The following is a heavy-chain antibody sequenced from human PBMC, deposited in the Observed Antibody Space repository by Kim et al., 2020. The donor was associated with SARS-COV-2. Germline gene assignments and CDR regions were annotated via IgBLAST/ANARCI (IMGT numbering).Heavy chain of an antibody. CDR2: ISYDGSNK. D-gene: IGHD3-16*01. Sequence: GGSLRLSCAASGFTFSSYGMHWVRQAPGKGLEWVAVISYDGSNKYYADSVKGRFTISRDNSKNTLYLQMNSLRAEDTAVYYCAKDLGQKYPYYYGMDVWGQGTTVTVSS. CDR1: GFTFSSYG. V-gene: IGHV3-30*18. CDR3: AKDLGQKYPYYYGMDV. J-gene: IGHJ6*02.